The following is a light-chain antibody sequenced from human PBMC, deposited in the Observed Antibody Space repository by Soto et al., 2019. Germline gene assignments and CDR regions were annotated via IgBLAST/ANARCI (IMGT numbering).Light chain of an antibody. CDR3: QQYANLHT. J-gene: IGKJ2*01. CDR1: QDISNY. V-gene: IGKV1-33*01. Sequence: DIQMTQSPSSLSASVGDRVTITCQASQDISNYLNWYQQKPGKAPKLLIYDACNLETGVPSRFSGSGSGTDFTFTISSLQPEDIATYYCQQYANLHTFGQATKLEIK. CDR2: DAC.